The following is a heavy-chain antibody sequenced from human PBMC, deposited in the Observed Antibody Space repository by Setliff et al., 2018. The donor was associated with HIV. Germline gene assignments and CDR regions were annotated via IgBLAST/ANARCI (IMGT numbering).Heavy chain of an antibody. CDR1: GGSFSDFY. CDR2: ISYSGST. D-gene: IGHD1-20*01. J-gene: IGHJ4*02. V-gene: IGHV4-34*01. Sequence: PSETLSLTCAVFGGSFSDFYWSWIRQPPGKGLEWIGEISYSGSTVYNPSLKSRVTMSVDASKNLVSLNLNSVTAADTAVYYCVRQGHWYIPWYFDYWGQGALVTVSS. CDR3: VRQGHWYIPWYFDY.